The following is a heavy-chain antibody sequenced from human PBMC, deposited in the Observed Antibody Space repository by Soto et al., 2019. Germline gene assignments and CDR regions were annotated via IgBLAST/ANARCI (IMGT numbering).Heavy chain of an antibody. D-gene: IGHD1-1*01. CDR2: IYYSGST. V-gene: IGHV4-39*01. CDR1: GGSISSSSYY. J-gene: IGHJ5*02. CDR3: AGGGKTGTGAEDWFDP. Sequence: PSETLSLTCTVSGGSISSSSYYWGWIRQPPGKGLEWIGSIYYSGSTYYNPSLKSRVTISVDTSKNQFSLKLSSVTAADTAVYYCAGGGKTGTGAEDWFDPWGQGTLVTVSS.